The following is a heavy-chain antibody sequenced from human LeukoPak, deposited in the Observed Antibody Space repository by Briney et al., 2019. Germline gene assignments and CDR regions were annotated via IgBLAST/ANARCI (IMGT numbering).Heavy chain of an antibody. CDR2: ISGSGGST. Sequence: GGSLRLSCAASGFTFSSYAMSWVRQAPGKGLEWVSAISGSGGSTYYADSVKGRFTISRDNSKNTLYLQMNSLRAEDTAVYYCVKDHESSGYFDYWGQGTLVTVSS. CDR1: GFTFSSYA. J-gene: IGHJ4*02. D-gene: IGHD3-22*01. V-gene: IGHV3-23*01. CDR3: VKDHESSGYFDY.